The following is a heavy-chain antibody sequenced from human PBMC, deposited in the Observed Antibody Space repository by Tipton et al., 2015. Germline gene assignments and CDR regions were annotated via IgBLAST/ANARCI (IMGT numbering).Heavy chain of an antibody. CDR3: VTRRSGSYSDH. D-gene: IGHD1-26*01. V-gene: IGHV4-39*01. Sequence: GLVKPSETLSLACTVSGASISRGAYYWGWIRQPPGKGLEWLGTFLNSGTIHYNPSLKSRVTVSVDTSTNQFSLKLRSLTAADTAVYYCVTRRSGSYSDHWGQGTLVTVSS. CDR1: GASISRGAYY. CDR2: FLNSGTI. J-gene: IGHJ4*02.